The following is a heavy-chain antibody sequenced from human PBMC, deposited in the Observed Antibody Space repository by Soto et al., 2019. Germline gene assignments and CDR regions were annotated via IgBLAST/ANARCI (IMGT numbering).Heavy chain of an antibody. CDR3: ARGEVVVPAASPTHLDY. D-gene: IGHD2-2*01. V-gene: IGHV1-69*02. CDR2: IIPILGIA. CDR1: AGTFSSYT. J-gene: IGHJ4*02. Sequence: ASVKVSCKASAGTFSSYTISWVRQAPGQGLEWMGRIIPILGIANYAQKFQGRVTITADKSTSTAYMELSSLRSEDTAVYYCARGEVVVPAASPTHLDYWGQGTLVTVSS.